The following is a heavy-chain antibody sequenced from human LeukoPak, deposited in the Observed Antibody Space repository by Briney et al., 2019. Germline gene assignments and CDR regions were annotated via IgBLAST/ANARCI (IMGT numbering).Heavy chain of an antibody. J-gene: IGHJ4*02. V-gene: IGHV1-2*06. CDR3: ARVYDSSGYYVDY. Sequence: ASAKVSCKASGYTFTGYYMHWVRQAPGQGLEWMGRINPNSGGTNYAQKFQGRVTMTRDTSISTAYMELSRLRSDDTAVYYCARVYDSSGYYVDYWGQGTLVTVSS. D-gene: IGHD3-22*01. CDR2: INPNSGGT. CDR1: GYTFTGYY.